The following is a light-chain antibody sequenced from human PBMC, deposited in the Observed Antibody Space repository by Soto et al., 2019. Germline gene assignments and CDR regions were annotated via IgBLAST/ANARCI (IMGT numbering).Light chain of an antibody. CDR1: QRASRQY. Sequence: PGERATLSCRASQRASRQYLSXYQXRXXXXXRXXXYGVSMRADGIPDRFSGSGYGSEFTLTINRLEPEDFAVYYCQDFDSPQWTFGQGNKVDIK. CDR3: QDFDSPQWT. CDR2: GVS. V-gene: IGKV3-20*01. J-gene: IGKJ1*01.